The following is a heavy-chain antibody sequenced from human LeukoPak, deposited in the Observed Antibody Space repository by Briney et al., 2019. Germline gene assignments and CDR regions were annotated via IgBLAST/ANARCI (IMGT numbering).Heavy chain of an antibody. CDR2: IYYSGST. Sequence: SETLSLTCTVSGGSISSYYWSWIRQPPGKGLEWIGYIYYSGSTNYNPSLKSRVTVSVDKSKNQFSLKLSSVTAADTAVYYCARDVLKYGFDYWGPGTPLTVSS. D-gene: IGHD4-17*01. CDR1: GGSISSYY. CDR3: ARDVLKYGFDY. J-gene: IGHJ4*02. V-gene: IGHV4-59*12.